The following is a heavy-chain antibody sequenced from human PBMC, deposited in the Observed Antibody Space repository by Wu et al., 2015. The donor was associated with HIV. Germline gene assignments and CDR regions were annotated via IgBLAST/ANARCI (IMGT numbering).Heavy chain of an antibody. CDR2: SVVYNDKT. CDR3: ARDIFPGGELLVADY. J-gene: IGHJ4*02. D-gene: IGHD3-10*01. V-gene: IGHV1-18*01. Sequence: QIQLVQSGAEVKKPEASVKVSCKAVGYTFARYGTHLGATGPLDKGLSGWDGSVVYNDKTVYGQKFQDRFTMSTDTSTSTAYMELRSLRSDDTAMYFXARDIFPGGELLVADYSGPGNAGLRLL. CDR1: GYTFARYG.